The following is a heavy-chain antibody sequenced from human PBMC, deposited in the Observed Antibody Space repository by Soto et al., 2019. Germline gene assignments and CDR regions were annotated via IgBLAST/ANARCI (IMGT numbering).Heavy chain of an antibody. D-gene: IGHD6-6*01. CDR2: ISASGGST. V-gene: IGHV3-23*01. Sequence: GGSLRLSCAASGFTFRTYAMTWVRQTPGKGLEWVSTISASGGSTYSADSVKGRFTVSRDNSKNTLYLQMNSLRAEDTAVYYCAKGPGGPGRHSIAARSQLDSWGQGTLVNVAS. J-gene: IGHJ4*02. CDR1: GFTFRTYA. CDR3: AKGPGGPGRHSIAARSQLDS.